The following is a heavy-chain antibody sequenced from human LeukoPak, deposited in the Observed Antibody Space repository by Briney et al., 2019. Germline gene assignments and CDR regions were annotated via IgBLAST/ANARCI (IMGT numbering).Heavy chain of an antibody. J-gene: IGHJ4*02. CDR1: GGSINSYY. D-gene: IGHD4-23*01. Sequence: SETLSLTCTVSGGSINSYYWSWIRQPAGKGLEWIGRIYSSGSTNHNPSLKSRVSMSVDTSKNQFSLKLTSVTAADTPVYYCARCWKATVVTMWVQGILVTVSS. V-gene: IGHV4-4*07. CDR2: IYSSGST. CDR3: ARCWKATVVTM.